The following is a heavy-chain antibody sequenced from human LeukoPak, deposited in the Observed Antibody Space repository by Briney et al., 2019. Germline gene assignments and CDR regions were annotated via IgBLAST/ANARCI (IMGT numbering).Heavy chain of an antibody. J-gene: IGHJ4*02. D-gene: IGHD6-13*01. CDR1: GFTFRSYG. V-gene: IGHV3-33*01. Sequence: PGRSLRLSCAASGFTFRSYGMQWVRRAPGKGLEWVALIWYDGSNDYYGDSVKGRFTISRDNAMNTLYLQMNSLRAEDTAVYYCARTLYAAAGIVNWGQGTLVTVSS. CDR2: IWYDGSND. CDR3: ARTLYAAAGIVN.